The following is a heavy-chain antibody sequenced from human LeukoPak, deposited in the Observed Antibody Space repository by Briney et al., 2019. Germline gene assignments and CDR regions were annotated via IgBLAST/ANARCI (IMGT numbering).Heavy chain of an antibody. CDR2: IYYSGST. CDR1: GGSISSSSYY. J-gene: IGHJ4*02. CDR3: ARLAMQQPIDY. D-gene: IGHD2-2*01. V-gene: IGHV4-39*01. Sequence: SETLSLTCTVSGGSISSSSYYWGWIRQPPGKGLEWIGSIYYSGSTYYTPSLKSRVTMSVDTSKNQFSLKLSSVTAADTAVYYCARLAMQQPIDYWGQGTLVTVSS.